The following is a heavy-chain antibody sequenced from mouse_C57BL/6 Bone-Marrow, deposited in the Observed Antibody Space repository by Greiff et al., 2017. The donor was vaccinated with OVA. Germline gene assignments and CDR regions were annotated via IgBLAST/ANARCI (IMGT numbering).Heavy chain of an antibody. CDR2: IYPRSGNT. CDR1: GYTFTSYG. Sequence: QVQLQQSGAELARPGASVKLSCKASGYTFTSYGISWVKQRTGQGLEWIGEIYPRSGNTYYNEKFKGKATLTADKSSSTAYMELRSLTSEDSAGYFCARSLLPWFAYWGQGTLVTVSA. CDR3: ARSLLPWFAY. J-gene: IGHJ3*01. V-gene: IGHV1-81*01.